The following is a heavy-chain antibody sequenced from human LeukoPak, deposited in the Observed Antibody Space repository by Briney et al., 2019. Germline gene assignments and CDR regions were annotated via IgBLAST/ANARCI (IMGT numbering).Heavy chain of an antibody. CDR1: GGSISIYY. CDR3: ARPHGPYNPVDAFDI. D-gene: IGHD1-14*01. J-gene: IGHJ3*02. CDR2: IYYSGST. Sequence: KSSETLSLTCTVSGGSISIYYWSWIRQPPGKGLEWIGYIYYSGSTNYNPSLKSRVTISVDTSKNQFSLKLSSVTAADTAVYYCARPHGPYNPVDAFDIWGQGTMVTVSS. V-gene: IGHV4-59*01.